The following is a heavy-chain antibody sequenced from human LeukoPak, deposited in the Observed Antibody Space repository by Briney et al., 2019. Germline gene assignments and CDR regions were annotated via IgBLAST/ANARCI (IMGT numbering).Heavy chain of an antibody. CDR1: GGSISRSSYY. CDR2: IYYSGST. V-gene: IGHV4-39*07. CDR3: ARSDGYGLVGI. Sequence: SETLSLTCTVSGGSISRSSYYWGWIRQPPGKGLEWIGNIYYSGSTYYNPSLKSRVTISVDTSKNQFSLKLSSVTAADTAVYYCARSDGYGLVGIWGQGTMVTVSS. D-gene: IGHD3-10*01. J-gene: IGHJ3*02.